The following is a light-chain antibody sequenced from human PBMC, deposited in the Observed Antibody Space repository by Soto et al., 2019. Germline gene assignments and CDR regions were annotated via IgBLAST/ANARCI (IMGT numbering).Light chain of an antibody. V-gene: IGLV2-8*01. Sequence: QSVLTQPPSASGSPGQSVTISCTGTSSDVGGYNYVSWYQQHPGKAPKLMIYEVSKRPSGVPDRCSGSKSGNTASLTVSGPQAEDEADYYCSSYAGSNNLVFGGGTKLTVL. J-gene: IGLJ2*01. CDR3: SSYAGSNNLV. CDR1: SSDVGGYNY. CDR2: EVS.